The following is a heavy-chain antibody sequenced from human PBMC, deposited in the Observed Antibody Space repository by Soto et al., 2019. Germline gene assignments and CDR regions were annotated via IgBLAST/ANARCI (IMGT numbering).Heavy chain of an antibody. CDR1: GGSFSGFF. J-gene: IGHJ6*02. CDR3: ARGFDYDILTGYSPSYYYGMDV. Sequence: QVQLQQWGAGLLKPSETLSLTCAVYGGSFSGFFWSWIRQPPGKGLEWIGEINHSGSTNYNPSLKSRVTISVDTSKNQFSLKLNSVTAADTAVYYCARGFDYDILTGYSPSYYYGMDVWGQGTTVTVSS. V-gene: IGHV4-34*01. D-gene: IGHD3-9*01. CDR2: INHSGST.